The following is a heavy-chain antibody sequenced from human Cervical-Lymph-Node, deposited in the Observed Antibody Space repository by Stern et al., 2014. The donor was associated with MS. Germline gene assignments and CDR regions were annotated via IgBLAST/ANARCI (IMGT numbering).Heavy chain of an antibody. CDR2: IYPADSDT. CDR1: GYTFSNLW. V-gene: IGHV5-51*01. J-gene: IGHJ3*01. CDR3: VRRRDSAGYDTFDL. D-gene: IGHD3-22*01. Sequence: VQLVESGAEVKKPGESLKISCRTSGYTFSNLWIGWVRQMPGKGLEWMGVIYPADSDTTYSPSFQGQVTISADESISTAYLQWRSLKASDTAMYYCVRRRDSAGYDTFDLWGQGTMLIVSS.